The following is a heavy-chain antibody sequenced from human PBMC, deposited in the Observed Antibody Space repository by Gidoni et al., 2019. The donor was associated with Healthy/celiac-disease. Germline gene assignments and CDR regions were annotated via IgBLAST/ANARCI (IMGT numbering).Heavy chain of an antibody. CDR1: GFTFSNAW. J-gene: IGHJ4*02. CDR2: IKSKTDGGTT. CDR3: TTDGGDHWGFDY. D-gene: IGHD2-21*02. V-gene: IGHV3-15*07. Sequence: EVQLVESGGGVVKPGGSLRLACAASGFTFSNAWKTWVRQAPGKGLEWVGRIKSKTDGGTTDYAAPVKGRFTISRDDSKNTLYLQMNSLKAEDTAVYYCTTDGGDHWGFDYWGQGPLVTVSS.